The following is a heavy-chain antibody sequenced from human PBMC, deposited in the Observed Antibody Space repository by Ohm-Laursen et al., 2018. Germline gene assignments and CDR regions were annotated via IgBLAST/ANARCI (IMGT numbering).Heavy chain of an antibody. V-gene: IGHV3-7*01. J-gene: IGHJ4*02. Sequence: SLRLSCAASRFTFSDSCMSWVRQAPGKGLECVANIKHDGSERNYVDSVKGRFTISRDNAKNSLYLQLNSLRADDTALYYCAVGWGCQIWGQGTLVTVSS. CDR2: IKHDGSER. D-gene: IGHD7-27*01. CDR1: RFTFSDSC. CDR3: AVGWGCQI.